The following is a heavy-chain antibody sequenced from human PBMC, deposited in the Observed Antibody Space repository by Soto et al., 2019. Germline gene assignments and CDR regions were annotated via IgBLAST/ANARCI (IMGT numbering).Heavy chain of an antibody. V-gene: IGHV5-10-1*01. J-gene: IGHJ6*02. CDR3: ATGSIVATIEEYYYYGMDV. Sequence: PGESLKISCKGSGYSFTSYCISWVRQMPGKGLEWMGRIDPSDSYTNYSPSFQGHVTISADKSISTAYLQWSSLKASDTAMYYCATGSIVATIEEYYYYGMDVWGQGTTVTVSS. CDR1: GYSFTSYC. D-gene: IGHD5-12*01. CDR2: IDPSDSYT.